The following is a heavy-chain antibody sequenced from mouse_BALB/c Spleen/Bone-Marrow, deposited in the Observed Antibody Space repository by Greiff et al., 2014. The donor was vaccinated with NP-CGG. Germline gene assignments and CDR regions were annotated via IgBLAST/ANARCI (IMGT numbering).Heavy chain of an antibody. D-gene: IGHD2-14*01. Sequence: EVQLQQSGAELVKPGASVKLSCTASGFNIKDTYMHWVKQRPEQGLEWIGRVYPADGNTKYDPKFQSKTTITANTTSNTACLQLSILTSEDTTVYYCARYRLGAYLDYWGQGTTLTVSS. V-gene: IGHV14-3*02. CDR2: VYPADGNT. CDR1: GFNIKDTY. CDR3: ARYRLGAYLDY. J-gene: IGHJ2*01.